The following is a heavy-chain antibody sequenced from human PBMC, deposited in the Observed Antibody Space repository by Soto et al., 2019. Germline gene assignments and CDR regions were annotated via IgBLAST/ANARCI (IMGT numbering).Heavy chain of an antibody. J-gene: IGHJ4*02. CDR2: IIPIFGTA. D-gene: IGHD3-9*01. CDR3: ARDPKPGLRYFDLGDRYVDY. Sequence: QVQLVQSVAEVKKPGSSVKVSCKASGGTFSSYAISWVRQAPGQGLEWMGGIIPIFGTANYAQKFQGRVTITADESTSTAEMELSSLRSEDTAVYYCARDPKPGLRYFDLGDRYVDYWGQGTLVTVSS. CDR1: GGTFSSYA. V-gene: IGHV1-69*01.